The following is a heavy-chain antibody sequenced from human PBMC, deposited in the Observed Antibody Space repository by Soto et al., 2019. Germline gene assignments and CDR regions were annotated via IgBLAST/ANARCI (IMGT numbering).Heavy chain of an antibody. CDR3: ASAIKYAAYSRWFAP. CDR2: MNPNSGKT. V-gene: IGHV1-8*01. J-gene: IGHJ5*02. CDR1: GYTFTSYE. D-gene: IGHD2-15*01. Sequence: QVQLVQSGAEVKKPGASVKVSCKASGYTFTSYEINWVRQATGQGLEYLGWMNPNSGKTAYVQKFQGRVTMTWDTSLSTSYMELSSLRSEATAVYLCASAIKYAAYSRWFAPWDQGTLVTVSS.